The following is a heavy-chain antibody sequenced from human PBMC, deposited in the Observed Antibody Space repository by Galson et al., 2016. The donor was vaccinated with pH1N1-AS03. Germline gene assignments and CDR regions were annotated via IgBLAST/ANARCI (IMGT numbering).Heavy chain of an antibody. CDR2: MYPEDSDV. CDR3: ARPSPLGIPGRKGLYAFDL. D-gene: IGHD7-27*01. CDR1: GYNFMSYW. J-gene: IGHJ3*01. V-gene: IGHV5-51*03. Sequence: QSGAEVKKPGESLKISCKVSGYNFMSYWIGWVRQMPGKGLEWLGIMYPEDSDVRYSPSLRGQVTISADKSISTAYLQWTSLKASDTAIYFCARPSPLGIPGRKGLYAFDLWGQGTKVTVSS.